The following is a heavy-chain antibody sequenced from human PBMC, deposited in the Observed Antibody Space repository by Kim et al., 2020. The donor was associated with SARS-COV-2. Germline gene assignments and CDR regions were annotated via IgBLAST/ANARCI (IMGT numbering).Heavy chain of an antibody. CDR1: GGSFSGYY. D-gene: IGHD6-19*01. CDR2: INHSGST. CDR3: ARAGYSSGWYRRNAFDI. Sequence: SETLSLTCAVYGGSFSGYYWSWIRQPPGKGLEWIGEINHSGSTNYNPSLKSRVTISVDTSKNQFSLKLSSVTAADTAVYYCARAGYSSGWYRRNAFDILG. V-gene: IGHV4-34*01. J-gene: IGHJ3*02.